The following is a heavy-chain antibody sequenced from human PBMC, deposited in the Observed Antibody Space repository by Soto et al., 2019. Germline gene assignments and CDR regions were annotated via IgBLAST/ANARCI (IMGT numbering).Heavy chain of an antibody. Sequence: SETLTLTCTVSGGSISSSSYYWGWIRQPPGKGLVWIGSIYYSGSSYYNPSLKSRVTISVDTSKNQLYLKLSSVTAADTAVYYCARDGGTAAGAFDIWGQGTMVTVSS. CDR3: ARDGGTAAGAFDI. CDR2: IYYSGSS. J-gene: IGHJ3*02. CDR1: GGSISSSSYY. D-gene: IGHD6-13*01. V-gene: IGHV4-39*07.